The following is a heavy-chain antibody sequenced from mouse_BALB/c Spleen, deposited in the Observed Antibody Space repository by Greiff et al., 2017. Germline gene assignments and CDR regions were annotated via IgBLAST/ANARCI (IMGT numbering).Heavy chain of an antibody. CDR3: ARRRGKDWYLDV. V-gene: IGHV1-7*01. Sequence: VQLQQSGAELAKPGASVKMSCKASGYTFTSYWMHWVKQRPGQGLEWIGYINPSTGYTEYNQKFKDKATLTADKSSSTAYMQLSSLTSEDSAVYYCARRRGKDWYLDVWGAGTTVTVSS. J-gene: IGHJ1*01. CDR1: GYTFTSYW. CDR2: INPSTGYT. D-gene: IGHD1-3*01.